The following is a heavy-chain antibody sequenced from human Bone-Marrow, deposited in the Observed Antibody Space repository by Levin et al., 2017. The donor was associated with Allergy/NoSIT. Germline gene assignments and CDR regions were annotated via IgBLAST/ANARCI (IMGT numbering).Heavy chain of an antibody. CDR2: INWNSGST. CDR3: ARAVAAAALDAVDI. D-gene: IGHD6-13*01. CDR1: GFTFEDFA. J-gene: IGHJ3*02. Sequence: GESLKISCATSGFTFEDFALSWVRQVPGKGLEWVSGINWNSGSTGYADSVKGRFTISRDNAKNSLYLQMNSLRADDTALYFCARAVAAAALDAVDIWGQGTMVSVSS. V-gene: IGHV3-20*04.